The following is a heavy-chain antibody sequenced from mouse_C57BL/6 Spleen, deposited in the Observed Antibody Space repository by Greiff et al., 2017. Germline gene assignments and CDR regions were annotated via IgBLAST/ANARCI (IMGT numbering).Heavy chain of an antibody. V-gene: IGHV2-6-1*01. Sequence: VMLVESGPGLVAPSQCLSITCTVSGFSLTSYGVHWVRQPPGKGLEWLVVIWSDGSTTYNSALKSRLSISKDNAKSQVFLKMNSLQTDDTAMYYSARHGVTSYAMDYWGQGTSVTVSS. CDR2: IWSDGST. CDR3: ARHGVTSYAMDY. D-gene: IGHD2-2*01. CDR1: GFSLTSYG. J-gene: IGHJ4*01.